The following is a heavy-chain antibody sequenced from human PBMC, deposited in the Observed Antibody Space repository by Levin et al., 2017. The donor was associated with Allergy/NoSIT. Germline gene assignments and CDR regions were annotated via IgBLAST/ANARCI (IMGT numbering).Heavy chain of an antibody. CDR3: ATSKPGIAVADF. CDR1: GYSLTELS. CDR2: FDPEDGET. J-gene: IGHJ4*02. D-gene: IGHD6-19*01. V-gene: IGHV1-24*01. Sequence: ASVKVSCQVFGYSLTELSILWVRQAPGKGLEWMGRFDPEDGETVYAQRFQGRITMTEDTLRDTAYMDLSSLISQDTAVYYCATSKPGIAVADFWGRGTLVTVSS.